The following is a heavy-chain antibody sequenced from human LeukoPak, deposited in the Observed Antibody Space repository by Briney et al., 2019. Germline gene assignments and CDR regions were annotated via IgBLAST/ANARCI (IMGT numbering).Heavy chain of an antibody. Sequence: ASVKVSCKASGYTFTGYYMHWVRQAPGQGLEWMGWINPNSGGRNYAQKFQGRVTMTRDTSISTAYMELSRLRSDDTAVYYCARGERYCSSTSCQRVDYWGQGTLVTVSS. D-gene: IGHD2-2*01. CDR2: INPNSGGR. V-gene: IGHV1-2*02. CDR1: GYTFTGYY. CDR3: ARGERYCSSTSCQRVDY. J-gene: IGHJ4*02.